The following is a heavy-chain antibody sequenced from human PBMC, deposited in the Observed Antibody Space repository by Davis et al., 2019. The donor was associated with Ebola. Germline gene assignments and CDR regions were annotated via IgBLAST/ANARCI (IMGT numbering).Heavy chain of an antibody. CDR2: IYYSGST. J-gene: IGHJ6*04. CDR3: ARGLGVLSV. Sequence: PSETLSLTCTVSGGSVSSGSYYWSWIRQPPGKGLEWIGYIYYSGSTNYNPSLKSRVTISVDTSKNQFSLKLSSVTAADTAVYYCARGLGVLSVWGKGTTVTVSS. V-gene: IGHV4-61*01. D-gene: IGHD2-8*01. CDR1: GGSVSSGSYY.